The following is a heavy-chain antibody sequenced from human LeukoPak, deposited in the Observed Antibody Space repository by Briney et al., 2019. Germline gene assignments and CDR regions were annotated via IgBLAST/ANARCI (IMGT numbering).Heavy chain of an antibody. CDR3: ARVKGYCSGGSCYTWFDP. J-gene: IGHJ5*02. Sequence: SETLSLTCAVYGGSFSGYYWSWIRQPPGKGLEWIGEINHSGSTNYNPSLKSRVTISVDTSKNQFSLKLSSVTAADTAVYYCARVKGYCSGGSCYTWFDPWGQGTLVTVSS. CDR1: GGSFSGYY. D-gene: IGHD2-15*01. V-gene: IGHV4-34*01. CDR2: INHSGST.